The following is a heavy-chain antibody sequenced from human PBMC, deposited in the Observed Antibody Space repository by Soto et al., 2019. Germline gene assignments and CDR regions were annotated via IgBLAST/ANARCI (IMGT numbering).Heavy chain of an antibody. CDR2: IYYSGST. Sequence: PSETLSLTCTVSGGSISSGDYYWSWIRQPPGKGLEWIGHIYYSGSTYYNPSLKGRVTISVDTSKNQFSLKLSSVTAADTAVYYCASNGDYAWFDPWGQGTLVTVSS. CDR1: GGSISSGDYY. CDR3: ASNGDYAWFDP. J-gene: IGHJ5*02. D-gene: IGHD4-17*01. V-gene: IGHV4-30-4*01.